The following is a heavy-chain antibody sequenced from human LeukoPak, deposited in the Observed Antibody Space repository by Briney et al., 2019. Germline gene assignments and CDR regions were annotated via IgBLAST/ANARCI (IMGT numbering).Heavy chain of an antibody. CDR1: GYTFTDYY. D-gene: IGHD5-24*01. CDR2: ISTYNGDT. Sequence: GASVKVSCKASGYTFTDYYVTWVRQAPGQGLEWMGWISTYNGDTNYAQKFQGRVTMTTDTSTGTAYMELRSLRSDDTAVYYCAADHPNYDYWGQGTLVTVSS. CDR3: AADHPNYDY. V-gene: IGHV1-18*01. J-gene: IGHJ4*02.